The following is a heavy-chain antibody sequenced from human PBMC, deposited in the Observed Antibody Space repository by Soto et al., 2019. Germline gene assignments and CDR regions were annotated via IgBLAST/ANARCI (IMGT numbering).Heavy chain of an antibody. D-gene: IGHD3-22*01. CDR1: GGTFSSYA. CDR3: ARDTYYYDSSGYSS. J-gene: IGHJ4*02. Sequence: SVKVSCKASGGTFSSYAISWVRQAPGQGLEWMGGIIPIFGTANYAQKFQGRVTITADESTSTAYMELSSLRSEDTAVYYCARDTYYYDSSGYSSWGQGTLVTVSS. CDR2: IIPIFGTA. V-gene: IGHV1-69*13.